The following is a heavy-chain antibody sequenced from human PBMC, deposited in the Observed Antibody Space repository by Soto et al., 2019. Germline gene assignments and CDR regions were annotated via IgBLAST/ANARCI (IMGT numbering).Heavy chain of an antibody. J-gene: IGHJ5*02. CDR2: ISSSGSTI. CDR1: GFTFSDYY. V-gene: IGHV3-11*01. D-gene: IGHD2-2*01. Sequence: QVQLVESGGGLVKPGGSLRLSCAASGFTFSDYYMSWIRQAPGKGLEWVSYISSSGSTIYYADSVKGRFTISRDNAKNHLYLQRNSLRAEETAVYYCARGSPQNRYALNLFDPCGQGTLVTVSS. CDR3: ARGSPQNRYALNLFDP.